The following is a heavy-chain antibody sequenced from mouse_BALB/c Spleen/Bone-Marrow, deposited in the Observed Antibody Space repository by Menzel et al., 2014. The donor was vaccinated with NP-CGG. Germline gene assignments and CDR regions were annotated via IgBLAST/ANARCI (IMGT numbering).Heavy chain of an antibody. CDR3: ARDMGGLLFDY. CDR1: GFTFTDYY. J-gene: IGHJ2*01. V-gene: IGHV7-3*02. CDR2: IRNKANGYTT. Sequence: EVMLVESGGGLVQPGGSLRLSCATSGFTFTDYYMNWVRQPPGKALEWLVFIRNKANGYTTEYSASVKGRFTISRDNSQSILYLQMNTLRAEDSATYYCARDMGGLLFDYWGQGTTLTVSS.